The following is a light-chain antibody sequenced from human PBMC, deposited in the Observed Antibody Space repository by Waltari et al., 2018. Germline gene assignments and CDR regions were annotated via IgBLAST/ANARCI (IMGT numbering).Light chain of an antibody. J-gene: IGKJ1*01. CDR1: QSLLNSNGFNY. CDR2: LGS. Sequence: DIVMTQSPLSLPVTPGEPASISCRSSQSLLNSNGFNYLDWYLQRPGQSPQLLIYLGSHRAPGVPDRFSGSASGTDFTLKISSVEAENVVDYCCMQALQAPWGFGKGTKVEI. V-gene: IGKV2-28*01. CDR3: MQALQAPWG.